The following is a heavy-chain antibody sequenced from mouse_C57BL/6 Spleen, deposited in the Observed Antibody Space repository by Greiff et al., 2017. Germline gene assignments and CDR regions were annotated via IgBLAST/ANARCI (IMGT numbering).Heavy chain of an antibody. CDR3: ARPSDSSGYSAWFAY. CDR2: IHPISGST. D-gene: IGHD3-2*02. J-gene: IGHJ3*01. CDR1: GYTFTSYW. Sequence: QVQLQQPGAELVKPGASVKLSCKASGYTFTSYWMHWVKQRPGQGLEWIGMIHPISGSTDYNEKFKSKATLTVDKSSSTAYMQLSSLTSEDSAVCYCARPSDSSGYSAWFAYWGQGTLVTVSA. V-gene: IGHV1-64*01.